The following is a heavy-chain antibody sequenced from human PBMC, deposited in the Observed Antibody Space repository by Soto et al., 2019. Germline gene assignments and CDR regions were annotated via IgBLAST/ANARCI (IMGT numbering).Heavy chain of an antibody. CDR2: INTNTGNP. CDR1: GYSFTSYA. V-gene: IGHV7-4-1*01. J-gene: IGHJ6*02. D-gene: IGHD3-22*01. Sequence: GASVKVCCEASGYSFTSYAMNWGRQVPGQGLEWMGWINTNTGNPTYAQGFTGRFVFSLDTSVSTAYLQICSLKAEDTAVYYCARADVSICYYGYYSYGIYVWAQRTTVPVS. CDR3: ARADVSICYYGYYSYGIYV.